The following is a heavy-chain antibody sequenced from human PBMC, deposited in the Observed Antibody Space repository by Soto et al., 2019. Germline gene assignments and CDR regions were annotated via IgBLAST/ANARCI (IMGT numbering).Heavy chain of an antibody. J-gene: IGHJ3*02. D-gene: IGHD3-3*01. CDR2: IYYSGST. V-gene: IGHV4-59*01. CDR1: GGSISSYY. Sequence: PSETLSLTCTVSGGSISSYYWSWIRQPPGKGLEWIGYIYYSGSTNYNPSLKSRVTISVDTSKNQFSLKLSSVTAADTAVYYCAREQCDFWSSGAFDIWGQGTMVTVS. CDR3: AREQCDFWSSGAFDI.